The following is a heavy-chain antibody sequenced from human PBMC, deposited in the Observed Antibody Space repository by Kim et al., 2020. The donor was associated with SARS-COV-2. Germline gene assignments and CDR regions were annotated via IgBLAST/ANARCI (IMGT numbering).Heavy chain of an antibody. CDR3: ARFGDTAMAYYFDY. D-gene: IGHD5-18*01. J-gene: IGHJ4*02. Sequence: KFQGRVTMTRNTSISTAYMELSSLRSEDTAVYYCARFGDTAMAYYFDYWGQGTLVTVSS. V-gene: IGHV1-8*01.